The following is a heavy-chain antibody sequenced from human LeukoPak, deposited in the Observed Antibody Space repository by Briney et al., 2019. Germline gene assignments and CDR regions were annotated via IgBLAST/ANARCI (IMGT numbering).Heavy chain of an antibody. CDR1: GFTFTNYG. CDR2: ISGSGGST. CDR3: AKGGSYDRTYSNY. J-gene: IGHJ4*02. D-gene: IGHD1-26*01. V-gene: IGHV3-23*01. Sequence: GGSLRLSCAASGFTFTNYGMTWVRQAPGKGLEWVSAISGSGGSTYYADSVKGRFTISRDNSKNTLYLQMNSLRAEDTAVYHCAKGGSYDRTYSNYWGQGTLVTVSS.